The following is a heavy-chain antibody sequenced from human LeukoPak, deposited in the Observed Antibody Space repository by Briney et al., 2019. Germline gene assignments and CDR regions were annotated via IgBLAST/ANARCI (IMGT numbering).Heavy chain of an antibody. CDR2: IKSKSEHETT. CDR3: TTFENLVGATTGSLDY. Sequence: PGGSVRLSCAASGFTYSNDWMSWVRQAPGKGLEWVGRIKSKSEHETTDYAAPVKGRFTMSRDDSKNTLYLQMNRLRTEDTAVYYYTTFENLVGATTGSLDYWGQGTLVTVSS. J-gene: IGHJ4*02. D-gene: IGHD1-26*01. V-gene: IGHV3-15*01. CDR1: GFTYSNDW.